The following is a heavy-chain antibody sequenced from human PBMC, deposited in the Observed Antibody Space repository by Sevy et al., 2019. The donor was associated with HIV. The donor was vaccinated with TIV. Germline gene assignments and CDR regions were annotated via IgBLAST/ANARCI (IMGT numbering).Heavy chain of an antibody. D-gene: IGHD6-19*01. CDR3: AKEIGSSGGDLYYYGMDV. J-gene: IGHJ6*02. Sequence: GGSLRLSCAASGFIFTTYGMHWVRQAPGKGLEWVAIVSYDGSKKFYADSVKGRFTISRDNSKNTLYLQMNSLRTEDTAVYYCAKEIGSSGGDLYYYGMDVWGQGTTVTVSS. CDR1: GFIFTTYG. CDR2: VSYDGSKK. V-gene: IGHV3-30*18.